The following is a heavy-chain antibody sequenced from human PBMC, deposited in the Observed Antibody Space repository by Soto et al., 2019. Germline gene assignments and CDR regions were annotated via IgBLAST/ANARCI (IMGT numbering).Heavy chain of an antibody. D-gene: IGHD6-19*01. V-gene: IGHV4-59*08. CDR3: ARGFAIGWYTYYFDL. CDR1: GASISGHH. CDR2: IYYTGST. J-gene: IGHJ4*02. Sequence: SETLSLTCTVSGASISGHHWGWIRQPPGKGLEWIGYIYYTGSTNYNPSLKSRVTMSVDTSKNHFSLKLDSVTAADTAVYYCARGFAIGWYTYYFDLWGQGPLVTAPQ.